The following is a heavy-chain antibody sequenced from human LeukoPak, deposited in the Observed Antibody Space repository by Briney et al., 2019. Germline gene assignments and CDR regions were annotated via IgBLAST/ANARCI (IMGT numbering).Heavy chain of an antibody. J-gene: IGHJ6*03. Sequence: SVKVSCKASGGTFSSYAISWVRQAPGQGLEWMGGIIPIFGTANYAQKFQGRVTITTDESTSTAYMELSSLRSEDTAVYYCARARYQLLYRGGYYYYYYMDVWGKGATVTVSS. CDR1: GGTFSSYA. CDR3: ARARYQLLYRGGYYYYYYMDV. V-gene: IGHV1-69*05. CDR2: IIPIFGTA. D-gene: IGHD2-2*02.